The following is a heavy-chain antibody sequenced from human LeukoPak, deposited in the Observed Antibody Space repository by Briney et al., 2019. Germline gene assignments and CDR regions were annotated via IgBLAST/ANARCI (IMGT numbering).Heavy chain of an antibody. CDR3: TRDLMDYDVSTGLHHYYMDV. CDR1: GFTFSSYW. D-gene: IGHD3-9*01. CDR2: INGDGRNI. Sequence: GGSLRLSCVASGFTFSSYWMHWVRQDPRKGLVWVSRINGDGRNINYADSVRGRFTTSRDNAKNTLYLQMNTLRVEDTAVYYCTRDLMDYDVSTGLHHYYMDVWGQGTTVTVSS. J-gene: IGHJ6*02. V-gene: IGHV3-74*01.